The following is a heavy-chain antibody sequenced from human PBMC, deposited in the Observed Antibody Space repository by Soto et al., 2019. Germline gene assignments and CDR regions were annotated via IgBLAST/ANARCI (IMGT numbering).Heavy chain of an antibody. CDR3: ARDDVLCVGGRCYGMPLDV. J-gene: IGHJ6*04. V-gene: IGHV3-66*01. CDR2: IQSGGTT. CDR1: GFTVSRKY. Sequence: EVQLVESGGGLVQPGGSLRLSCAASGFTVSRKYMTWVRQAPGKGLEWVSLIQSGGTTYYADSVEGRFTISRDTSENTLHLQMDSLRVEDTAVYYWARDDVLCVGGRCYGMPLDVWGKGTTFTVSS. D-gene: IGHD2-15*01.